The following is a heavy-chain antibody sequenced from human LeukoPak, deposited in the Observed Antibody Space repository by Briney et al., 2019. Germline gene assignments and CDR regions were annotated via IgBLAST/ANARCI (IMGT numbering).Heavy chain of an antibody. J-gene: IGHJ3*02. CDR3: AREWMIASGGVIDFFDI. CDR1: GFTFSGYP. V-gene: IGHV3-21*01. D-gene: IGHD3-16*02. CDR2: ISGSRTYI. Sequence: PGGSLRLSCAASGFTFSGYPMNWVRQAPGKGLEWVSSISGSRTYIYYADSVKGRFTISRDNAKNSLYLQMNSLRAEDTAVYYCAREWMIASGGVIDFFDIWGQGTLVTVSS.